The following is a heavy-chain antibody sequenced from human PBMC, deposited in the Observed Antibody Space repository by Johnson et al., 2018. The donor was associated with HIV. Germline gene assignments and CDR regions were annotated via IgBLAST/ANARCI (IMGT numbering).Heavy chain of an antibody. Sequence: QVQLVESGGGVVQPGRSLRLSCGASGFTFNSYGMHWVRQAPGKGLEWVAVIWYDGSNKYYADSVKGRFTISRDNSKNTLYLQMNSLRAEDTAVYYCARSRQVGTPDAFDIWGQGTMVTVSS. CDR2: IWYDGSNK. CDR1: GFTFNSYG. CDR3: ARSRQVGTPDAFDI. V-gene: IGHV3-30*19. D-gene: IGHD1-14*01. J-gene: IGHJ3*02.